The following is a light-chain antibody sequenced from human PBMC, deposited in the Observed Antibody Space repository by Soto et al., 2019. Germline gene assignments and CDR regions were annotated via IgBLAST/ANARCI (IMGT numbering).Light chain of an antibody. CDR3: QQRYSWPLT. J-gene: IGKJ4*01. CDR2: DAS. V-gene: IGKV3-11*01. CDR1: QSLNIY. Sequence: EIVLTQSRPSLSLSPGERASFSCRASQSLNIYLAWYQQKPGQAPRLLIYDASIRATGIPARFSGSGSGTDLTLTISSLEPEDFAVYYCQQRYSWPLTFGGGTKVEIK.